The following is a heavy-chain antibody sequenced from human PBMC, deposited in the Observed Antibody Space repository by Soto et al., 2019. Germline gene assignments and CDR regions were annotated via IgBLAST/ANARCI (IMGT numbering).Heavy chain of an antibody. CDR1: GLTLSNYA. J-gene: IGHJ4*02. CDR2: ISYDGSNR. V-gene: IGHV3-30-3*01. Sequence: QVQLVESGGGVVQPGRSLRLSCAASGLTLSNYAMHWVRQAPGKGLEWVAVISYDGSNRYYADSVKGRFTISRDKSKNRLDLQRNRLRGEDTVVSYCARVPQAVVADYGGRGAQVTLSS. CDR3: ARVPQAVVADY. D-gene: IGHD6-19*01.